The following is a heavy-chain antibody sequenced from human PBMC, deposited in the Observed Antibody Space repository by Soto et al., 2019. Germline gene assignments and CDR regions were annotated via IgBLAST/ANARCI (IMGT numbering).Heavy chain of an antibody. CDR3: ASGLEEYRSSWSDY. Sequence: PGGSLRLSCVVSGFTFNSCWMHWVRQAPGKGLVWVSRINSDGSTTDYADSVKGRFSISRNNAKNTLYLQMNSLRTEDTAVYFCASGLEEYRSSWSDYWGQGSLVTVSS. J-gene: IGHJ4*02. CDR2: INSDGSTT. D-gene: IGHD6-13*01. CDR1: GFTFNSCW. V-gene: IGHV3-74*01.